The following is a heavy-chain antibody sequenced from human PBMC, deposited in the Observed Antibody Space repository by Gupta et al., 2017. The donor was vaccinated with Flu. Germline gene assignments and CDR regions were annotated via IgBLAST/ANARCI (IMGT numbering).Heavy chain of an antibody. J-gene: IGHJ4*02. CDR1: SDYY. CDR2: IRSSGSTI. CDR3: ARGISVVPAAIIDY. V-gene: IGHV3-11*01. Sequence: SDYYMSWIRPAPGKGLEWFSYIRSSGSTIYYFVSVKGRFTISRDNAKNSLYLQMNSLRAEETAVYYCARGISVVPAAIIDYWGQVTLVTVSS. D-gene: IGHD2-2*01.